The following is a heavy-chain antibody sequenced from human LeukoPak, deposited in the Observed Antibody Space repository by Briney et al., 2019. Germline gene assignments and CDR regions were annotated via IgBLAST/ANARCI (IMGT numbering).Heavy chain of an antibody. V-gene: IGHV3-23*01. CDR1: GFTFSNYD. Sequence: GGSLRLSCAASGFTFSNYDMSWVRQVPGKGLEWVSAISAHGDDTYYIDSVRGRFTISRDNAKNTLYLQMNSLRAEDTAVYYCASGDSGSYPWGQGTLVTVSS. J-gene: IGHJ4*02. CDR3: ASGDSGSYP. D-gene: IGHD1-26*01. CDR2: ISAHGDDT.